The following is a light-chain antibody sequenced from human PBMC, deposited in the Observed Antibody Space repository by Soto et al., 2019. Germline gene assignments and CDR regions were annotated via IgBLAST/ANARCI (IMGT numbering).Light chain of an antibody. CDR2: DAS. V-gene: IGKV3-15*01. CDR1: QSISTK. J-gene: IGKJ3*01. Sequence: EIVMTQSPATLSMSPGETATLSCRASQSISTKLAWYQQKPGQAPRLLIYDASTRAADVPDNFSGGGSGTYFTLTINSLQSTDFAVYYCQHYNDWPPFSFGPGNKVDLK. CDR3: QHYNDWPPFS.